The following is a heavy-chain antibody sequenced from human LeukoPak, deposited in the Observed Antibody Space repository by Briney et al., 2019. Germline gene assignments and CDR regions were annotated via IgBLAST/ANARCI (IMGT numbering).Heavy chain of an antibody. Sequence: ASVKVSCKASGYTFTGYYMHWVRQAPGLGLEWMGWINPNSGGTNYAQKFQGRVTMTRDTSISTAYMELSRLRSDDTAVYYCATCSNIWWCPGFDYWGQGTLVTVSS. J-gene: IGHJ4*02. D-gene: IGHD2-21*01. CDR2: INPNSGGT. CDR3: ATCSNIWWCPGFDY. CDR1: GYTFTGYY. V-gene: IGHV1-2*02.